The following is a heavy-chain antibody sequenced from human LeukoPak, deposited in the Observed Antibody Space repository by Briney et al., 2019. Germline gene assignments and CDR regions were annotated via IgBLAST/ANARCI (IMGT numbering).Heavy chain of an antibody. CDR3: ATGLKEEFGYSSGWRFDY. V-gene: IGHV1-24*01. Sequence: ASVKVSCKVSGYTLTELSMHWVRQAPGKGLEWMGGFDPEGGETIYAQKFQGRVTMTEDTSTDTAYMELSSLRSEDTAVYYCATGLKEEFGYSSGWRFDYWGQGTLVTVSS. CDR1: GYTLTELS. J-gene: IGHJ4*02. D-gene: IGHD6-19*01. CDR2: FDPEGGET.